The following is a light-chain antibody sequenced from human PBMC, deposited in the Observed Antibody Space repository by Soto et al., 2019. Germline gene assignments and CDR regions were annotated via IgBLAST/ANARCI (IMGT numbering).Light chain of an antibody. CDR1: SSDVGGYNY. V-gene: IGLV2-14*01. Sequence: QSVLTQPASVSGSPGQSITISCTGTSSDVGGYNYVSWYQQHPGKALKLMIYEVSNRPSGVSNRFSGSKSGNTASLTISGLQAEDEADYYCSSSTGSSTRVFGTGAKGTVL. CDR3: SSSTGSSTRV. J-gene: IGLJ1*01. CDR2: EVS.